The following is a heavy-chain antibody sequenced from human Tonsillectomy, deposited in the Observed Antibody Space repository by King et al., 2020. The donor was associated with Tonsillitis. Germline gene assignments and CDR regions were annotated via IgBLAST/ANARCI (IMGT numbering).Heavy chain of an antibody. CDR1: GFTFSSYA. V-gene: IGHV3-23*04. J-gene: IGHJ6*02. CDR2: ISGGGGST. CDR3: AKDHVSWDFWRGDYFYGMDV. Sequence: VQLVESGGGLEQPGGSLRLSCAASGFTFSSYAMSWVRQAPGKGLEWVSVISGGGGSTYYADSVKGRFTISRDNSKNTLYLQMNSLRAEDTAVYSCAKDHVSWDFWRGDYFYGMDVWGQGTTVTVSS. D-gene: IGHD3-3*01.